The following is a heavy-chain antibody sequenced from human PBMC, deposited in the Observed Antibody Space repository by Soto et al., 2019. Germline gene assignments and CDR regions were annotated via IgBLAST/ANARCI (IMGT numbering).Heavy chain of an antibody. CDR1: GGSVSSGSYY. J-gene: IGHJ4*02. CDR2: IYYSGST. Sequence: SETLSLTCTVSGGSVSSGSYYWSWIRQPPGKGLEWIGYIYYSGSTNYNPSLKSRVTISVDTSKNQFSLKLSSVTAADTAVYYCARTYYDFWSDYWGQGTLVTVSS. CDR3: ARTYYDFWSDY. V-gene: IGHV4-61*01. D-gene: IGHD3-3*01.